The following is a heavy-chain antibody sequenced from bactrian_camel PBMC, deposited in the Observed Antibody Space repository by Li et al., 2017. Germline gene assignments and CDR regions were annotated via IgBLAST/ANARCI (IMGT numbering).Heavy chain of an antibody. CDR3: AADRLRCLQTGATTPTLSSEAWNY. Sequence: DVQLVESGGGSVQAGGSLNLSCAASGDTYSGNCMGWFRQAPGKDREGIAAIYTGGTHRYYADSVKGRFTISQDNSKNTVYLQMNSLKPEDTAIYYCAADRLRCLQTGATTPTLSSEAWNYWGQGTQVTVS. J-gene: IGHJ4*01. D-gene: IGHD7*01. CDR2: IYTGGTHR. CDR1: GDTYSGNC. V-gene: IGHV3S40*01.